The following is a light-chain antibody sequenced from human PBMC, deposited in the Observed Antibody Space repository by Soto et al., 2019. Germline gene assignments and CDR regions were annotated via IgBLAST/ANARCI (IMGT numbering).Light chain of an antibody. CDR2: DAS. CDR1: QTVRNNY. CDR3: QQFSSYPLT. Sequence: ILMTQSPASLSVSPGERATLSCRASQTVRNNYLAWYQQKPGQAPRLLIYDASSRATGIPDRFSGGGSGTDFTLTISRLEPEDFAVYYCQQFSSYPLTFGGGTKVDTK. J-gene: IGKJ4*01. V-gene: IGKV3-20*01.